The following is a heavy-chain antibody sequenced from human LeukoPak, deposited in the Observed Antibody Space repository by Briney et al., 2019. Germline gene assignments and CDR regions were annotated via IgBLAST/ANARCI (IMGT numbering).Heavy chain of an antibody. Sequence: SETLSLTCTVSGGSISSSSYYWGWIRQPPGKGLEWIGSIYYSGSTYYNPSLKSRVTISVDTSKNQFSLKLSSVTAADTAVYYCARGSGKQFDPWGQGTLVTVSS. CDR2: IYYSGST. V-gene: IGHV4-39*07. J-gene: IGHJ5*02. D-gene: IGHD1-26*01. CDR1: GGSISSSSYY. CDR3: ARGSGKQFDP.